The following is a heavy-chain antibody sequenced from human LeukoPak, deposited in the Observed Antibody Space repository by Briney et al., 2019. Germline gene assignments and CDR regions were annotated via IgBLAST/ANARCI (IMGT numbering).Heavy chain of an antibody. D-gene: IGHD3-22*01. Sequence: GGSLRLSFAASGFTVSSNYMSWVRQAPGKGLEWVSVIYSGGSTYYADSVKGRFTISRDNSKNTLYLQMNSLRAEDTAVYYCARGVVVVNPFDYWGQGTLVTVSS. V-gene: IGHV3-53*01. J-gene: IGHJ4*02. CDR1: GFTVSSNY. CDR3: ARGVVVVNPFDY. CDR2: IYSGGST.